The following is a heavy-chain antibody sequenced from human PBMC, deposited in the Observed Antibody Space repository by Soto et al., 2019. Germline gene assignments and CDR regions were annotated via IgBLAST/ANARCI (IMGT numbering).Heavy chain of an antibody. Sequence: QVQLVQSGAEVKKPGSSVKVSCKASGGTFSSYAISWLRQAPGQGPEWMGGIIPIFGTANYAQKFQGRVTITADESTSTAYMELSSLRSGDTAVYYCARGRKATYNWFDPWGQGTLVTVSS. V-gene: IGHV1-69*12. CDR2: IIPIFGTA. D-gene: IGHD1-26*01. CDR3: ARGRKATYNWFDP. CDR1: GGTFSSYA. J-gene: IGHJ5*02.